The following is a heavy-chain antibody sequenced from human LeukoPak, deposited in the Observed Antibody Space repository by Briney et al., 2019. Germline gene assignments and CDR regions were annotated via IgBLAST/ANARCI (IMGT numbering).Heavy chain of an antibody. J-gene: IGHJ5*02. CDR3: ARHPRGFCSSTSCQGWFDP. Sequence: SETLSLTCTVSGGSISSSSYYWGWIRQPPGKGLEWIGSIYYSGSTYYNPSLKSRVTISVDTSKNQFSLKLSSVTAADTAVYYCARHPRGFCSSTSCQGWFDPWGQGTLVTVSS. CDR1: GGSISSSSYY. D-gene: IGHD2-2*01. CDR2: IYYSGST. V-gene: IGHV4-39*01.